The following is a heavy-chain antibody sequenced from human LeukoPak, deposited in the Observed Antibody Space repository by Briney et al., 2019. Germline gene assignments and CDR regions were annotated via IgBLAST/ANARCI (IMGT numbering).Heavy chain of an antibody. Sequence: ASVKVSCKASGYTFTGYYMHWVRQAPGQGLEWMGWINPNSGGTNYAQKFQGRVTMTRDTSISTAYMELRSLRSDDTAVYYCARDTSAVAGGDAFDIWGQGTMVTVSS. V-gene: IGHV1-2*02. J-gene: IGHJ3*02. CDR3: ARDTSAVAGGDAFDI. D-gene: IGHD6-19*01. CDR1: GYTFTGYY. CDR2: INPNSGGT.